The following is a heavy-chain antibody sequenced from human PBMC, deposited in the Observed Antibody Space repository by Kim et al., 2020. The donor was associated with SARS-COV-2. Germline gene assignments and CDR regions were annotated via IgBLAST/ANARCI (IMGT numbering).Heavy chain of an antibody. D-gene: IGHD1-1*01. V-gene: IGHV3-7*05. Sequence: GGSLRLSCVASGFTFSTYGMSWVRQAPGKGLEWVANIKQDGIAKYYVGSVKGRFTISRDNTKNALYLQMSSLRAEDTATYYCAREEDTTLIEGYYYSYGMDVWGQGTTVTVSS. CDR2: IKQDGIAK. CDR1: GFTFSTYG. J-gene: IGHJ6*02. CDR3: AREEDTTLIEGYYYSYGMDV.